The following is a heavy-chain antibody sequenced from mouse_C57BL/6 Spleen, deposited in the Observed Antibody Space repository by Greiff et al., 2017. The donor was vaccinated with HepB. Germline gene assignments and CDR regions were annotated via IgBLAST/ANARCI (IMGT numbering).Heavy chain of an antibody. Sequence: EVQLQQSGPELVKPGASVKISCKASGYTFTDYYMNWVKQSHGKSLEWIGDINPNNGGTSYNQKFKGKATLTVDKSSSTAYMELRSLTSEDSAVYYCARRYYYGSSHYYAMDYWGQGTSVTVSS. V-gene: IGHV1-26*01. CDR1: GYTFTDYY. D-gene: IGHD1-1*01. CDR3: ARRYYYGSSHYYAMDY. J-gene: IGHJ4*01. CDR2: INPNNGGT.